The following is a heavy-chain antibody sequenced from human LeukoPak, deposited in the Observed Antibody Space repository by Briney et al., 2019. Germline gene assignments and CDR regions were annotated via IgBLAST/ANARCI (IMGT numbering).Heavy chain of an antibody. CDR1: GGTFSSYA. CDR3: ARVDGSGYPNNWFDP. Sequence: SVKVSCKASGGTFSSYAISWVRQAPGQGLEWMGRIIPILGIANYAQKFQGRVTITADKSTSTAYMELSSLRSEDTAVYYCARVDGSGYPNNWFDPWGQGTLVTVSS. D-gene: IGHD3-22*01. CDR2: IIPILGIA. J-gene: IGHJ5*02. V-gene: IGHV1-69*04.